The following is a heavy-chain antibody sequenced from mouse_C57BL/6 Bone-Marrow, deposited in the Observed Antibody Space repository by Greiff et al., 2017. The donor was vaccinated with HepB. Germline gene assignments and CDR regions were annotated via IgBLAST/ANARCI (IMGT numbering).Heavy chain of an antibody. D-gene: IGHD1-1*02. CDR1: GYTFTSYG. CDR3: ARHRNLNYGLFAY. Sequence: VQLQQSGAELARPGASVKLSCKASGYTFTSYGISWVKQRTGQGLEWIGEIYPRSGNTYYNEKFKGKATLTADKSSSTAYMELRSLTSEDSAVYFCARHRNLNYGLFAYWVQGTLVTVSA. V-gene: IGHV1-81*01. J-gene: IGHJ3*01. CDR2: IYPRSGNT.